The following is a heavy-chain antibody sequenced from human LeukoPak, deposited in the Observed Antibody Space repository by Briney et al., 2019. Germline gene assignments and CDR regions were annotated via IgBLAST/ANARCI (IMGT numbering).Heavy chain of an antibody. CDR1: GYTFMSDD. Sequence: ASVKVSCKASGYTFMSDDINWVRQAPGQGLEWMGWMNPNNGHTGYAQKFQGRATMTRDTSISTAYMELSSLRSEDTAVYYCARTPGYCSSTSCATYYMDVWGKGTTVTVSS. D-gene: IGHD2-2*01. CDR2: MNPNNGHT. J-gene: IGHJ6*03. V-gene: IGHV1-8*01. CDR3: ARTPGYCSSTSCATYYMDV.